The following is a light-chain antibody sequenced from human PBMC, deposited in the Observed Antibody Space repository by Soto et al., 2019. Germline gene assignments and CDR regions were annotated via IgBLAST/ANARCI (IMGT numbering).Light chain of an antibody. J-gene: IGKJ1*01. CDR2: GAS. V-gene: IGKV3-20*01. Sequence: EIVLTQSQGTLSLSPGERATLSCRASQSVISTYLAWYQQKPGQAPRLLIYGASSRATVIPDRFSGSGSGTDFTLTISRLEPEDFAVYYCQQYRDSLGTFGQGTKVEIK. CDR1: QSVISTY. CDR3: QQYRDSLGT.